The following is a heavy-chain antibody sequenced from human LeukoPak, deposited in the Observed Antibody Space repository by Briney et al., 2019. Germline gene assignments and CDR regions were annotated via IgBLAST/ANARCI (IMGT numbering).Heavy chain of an antibody. D-gene: IGHD6-19*01. Sequence: SETLSLTCAVYGGSFSGYYWSWIRQPPGKGLEWIGEINHSGSTNYNPSLKSRVTISVDTSKNQFSLKLSSVTAADTAVYYCARGVWYSSVDYWGQGTLVTVSS. CDR1: GGSFSGYY. J-gene: IGHJ4*02. CDR2: INHSGST. V-gene: IGHV4-34*01. CDR3: ARGVWYSSVDY.